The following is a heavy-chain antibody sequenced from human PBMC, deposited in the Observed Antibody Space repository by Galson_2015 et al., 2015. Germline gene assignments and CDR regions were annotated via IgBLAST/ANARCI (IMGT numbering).Heavy chain of an antibody. D-gene: IGHD3-16*01. J-gene: IGHJ3*02. V-gene: IGHV3-23*01. CDR2: ISGSGGST. CDR1: GFTFSSYA. CDR3: AKVGKARGSMAGRAFDI. Sequence: SLRLSCAASGFTFSSYAMSWVRQAPGKGLEWVSAISGSGGSTYYADSVKGRFTISRDNSKNTLYLQMNSLRAEDTAVYYCAKVGKARGSMAGRAFDIWGQGTMVTVPS.